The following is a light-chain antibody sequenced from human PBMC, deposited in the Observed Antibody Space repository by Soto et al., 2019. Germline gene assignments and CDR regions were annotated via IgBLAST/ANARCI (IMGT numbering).Light chain of an antibody. V-gene: IGKV3-11*01. CDR3: QQRNVWPPVT. CDR2: GAF. J-gene: IGKJ5*01. Sequence: EIVLTQSPATLSLSPGEIATLSCRASQSISSNLAWYQQKPGQAPRLLIYGAFNRATGIPARFSGSGSGTDFTLTISSLEPEDSAVYYCQQRNVWPPVTFGQGTRLEI. CDR1: QSISSN.